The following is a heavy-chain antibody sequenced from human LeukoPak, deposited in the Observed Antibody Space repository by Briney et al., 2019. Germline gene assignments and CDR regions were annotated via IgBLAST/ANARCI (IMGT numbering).Heavy chain of an antibody. Sequence: GGSLRLSCAASGFTFSSYAMSWVRQAPGKGPEWVSAISGSGGSTYYADSVKGRFTISRDNSRNTLYLQMNSPRAEDTAVYYCAKVWGFFRTNYYFDYWGQGTLVTVSS. CDR2: ISGSGGST. J-gene: IGHJ4*02. CDR1: GFTFSSYA. CDR3: AKVWGFFRTNYYFDY. D-gene: IGHD1-1*01. V-gene: IGHV3-23*01.